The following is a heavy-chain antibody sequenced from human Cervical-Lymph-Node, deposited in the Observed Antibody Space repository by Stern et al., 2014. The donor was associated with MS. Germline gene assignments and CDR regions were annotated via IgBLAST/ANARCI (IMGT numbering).Heavy chain of an antibody. D-gene: IGHD6-13*01. J-gene: IGHJ6*02. CDR3: ARAGTKQQLVLYGMDV. CDR1: GGSFSGYY. Sequence: QVQLQQWGAGLLKPSETLSLTCAVYGGSFSGYYWSWIRQPPGKGLEWIGEINHSGSTNYNPSLKSRVTISVDTSKNQFSLKLSSVTAADTAVYYCARAGTKQQLVLYGMDVWGQGTTVTVSS. CDR2: INHSGST. V-gene: IGHV4-34*01.